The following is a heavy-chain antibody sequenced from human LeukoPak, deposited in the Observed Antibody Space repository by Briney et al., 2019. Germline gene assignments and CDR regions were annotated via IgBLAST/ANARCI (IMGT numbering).Heavy chain of an antibody. J-gene: IGHJ4*02. CDR2: INANSGGT. V-gene: IGHV1-2*02. CDR3: ARVGSPGIATWVY. CDR1: GYTFTGYY. D-gene: IGHD6-13*01. Sequence: ASVKVSCKASGYTFTGYYLHWVGLAPGQGLEWMGWINANSGGTDYPQKFQGRVTMTRDTSINTAYMELSRLRSDDTAVYYCARVGSPGIATWVYWGQGTLVTVSS.